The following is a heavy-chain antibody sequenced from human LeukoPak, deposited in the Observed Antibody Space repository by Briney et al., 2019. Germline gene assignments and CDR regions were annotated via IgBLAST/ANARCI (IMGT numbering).Heavy chain of an antibody. CDR1: GFTFSSYG. CDR2: IWYDGSNK. CDR3: ARQTLGFCSSSSCYTTYFYYMDV. D-gene: IGHD2-2*02. J-gene: IGHJ6*03. V-gene: IGHV3-33*01. Sequence: QPGRSLRLSCAASGFTFSSYGMHWVRQAPGKGLEWVAVIWYDGSNKYYADSVKGRFAISRDNSKNTLYLQMNSLRPEDTAVYYCARQTLGFCSSSSCYTTYFYYMDVWGKGTTVTVSS.